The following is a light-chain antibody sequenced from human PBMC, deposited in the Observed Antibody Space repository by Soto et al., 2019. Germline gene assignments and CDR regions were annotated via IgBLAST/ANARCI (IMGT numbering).Light chain of an antibody. CDR1: QSVSSSY. J-gene: IGKJ4*01. CDR2: DAS. V-gene: IGKV3-20*01. CDR3: QQYGGSPLT. Sequence: EIVLTQSPGTLSLSPGERATLSCRASQSVSSSYLAWYQQKPGQAPRLLIYDASTRATDIPDRFSGGGSGTDFTLTISGLEPEDFAVYYCQQYGGSPLTFGGGTKVEIK.